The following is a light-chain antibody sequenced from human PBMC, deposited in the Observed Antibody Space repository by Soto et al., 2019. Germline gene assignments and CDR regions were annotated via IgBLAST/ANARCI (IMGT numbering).Light chain of an antibody. CDR1: QSLLHSNGKTY. CDR2: LGS. J-gene: IGKJ1*01. V-gene: IGKV2-28*01. Sequence: EIVMTQSPLSLSATPGQPASISCKSSQSLLHSNGKTYVDWYLQRPGQSPQLLIYLGSKRASGVSDRFSGSGSGTRFTLRISRVEAEDVGFYYCMQAQQIPRTFGQGTKVDIK. CDR3: MQAQQIPRT.